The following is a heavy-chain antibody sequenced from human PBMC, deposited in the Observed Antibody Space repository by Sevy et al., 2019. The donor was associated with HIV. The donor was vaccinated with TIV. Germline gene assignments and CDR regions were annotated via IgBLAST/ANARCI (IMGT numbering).Heavy chain of an antibody. V-gene: IGHV3-21*01. CDR2: ISSSSSYI. D-gene: IGHD1-26*01. J-gene: IGHJ6*02. CDR3: ARGSVGATGKGMDV. Sequence: GGSLRLSCAASGFIFSSYSMNWVRQAPGKGLEWVSSISSSSSYIYYADSVKGRFTISRDNAKNSLYLQMNSLRAEDTDVYYCARGSVGATGKGMDVWGQGSTVTVSS. CDR1: GFIFSSYS.